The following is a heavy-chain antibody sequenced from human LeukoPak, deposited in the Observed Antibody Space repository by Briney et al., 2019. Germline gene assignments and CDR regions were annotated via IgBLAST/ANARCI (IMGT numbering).Heavy chain of an antibody. D-gene: IGHD6-19*01. CDR1: GFTFSGYS. V-gene: IGHV3-21*01. CDR3: ARDGGIAVAGPVAFDY. Sequence: GGSLRLSCAASGFTFSGYSMNWVRQAPGKGLEWVSSISSSSSYIYYADSVKGRFTISRDNAKNSLYLQMNSLRAEDTAVYYCARDGGIAVAGPVAFDYWGQGTLVTVSS. CDR2: ISSSSSYI. J-gene: IGHJ4*02.